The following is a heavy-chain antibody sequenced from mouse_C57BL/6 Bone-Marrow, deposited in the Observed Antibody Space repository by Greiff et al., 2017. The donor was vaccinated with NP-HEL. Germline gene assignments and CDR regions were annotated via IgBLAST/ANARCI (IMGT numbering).Heavy chain of an antibody. V-gene: IGHV1-72*01. CDR3: ARYYYGSRGWYFDV. D-gene: IGHD1-1*01. CDR1: GYTFTSYW. Sequence: QVQLQQPGADLVKPGASVKLSCKASGYTFTSYWMHWVKQRPGRGLEWIGRIDPNSGGTKFNEKFKTKATLTVDKPSSTASMQLSSLTSEDSAVDYCARYYYGSRGWYFDVWGTGTTVTVSS. CDR2: IDPNSGGT. J-gene: IGHJ1*03.